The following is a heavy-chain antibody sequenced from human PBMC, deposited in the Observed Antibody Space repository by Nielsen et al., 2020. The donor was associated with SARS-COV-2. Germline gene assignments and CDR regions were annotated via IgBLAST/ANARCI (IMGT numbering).Heavy chain of an antibody. CDR2: IYYSGST. D-gene: IGHD4-17*01. CDR1: GFTFSSYT. Sequence: GSLRLSCAASGFTFSSYTMNWIRQPPGKGLEWIGSIYYSGSTYYNPSLKSRVTMSADTSKNQFSLKLSSVTAADTAVYYCARVQYMATVTTYFDYWGQGTLVTVSS. J-gene: IGHJ4*02. V-gene: IGHV4-39*07. CDR3: ARVQYMATVTTYFDY.